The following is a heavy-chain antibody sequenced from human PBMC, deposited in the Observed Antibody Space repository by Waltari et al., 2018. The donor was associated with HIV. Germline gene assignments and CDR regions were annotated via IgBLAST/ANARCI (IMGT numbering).Heavy chain of an antibody. CDR3: VKDMFGEYDY. Sequence: EVQLLQSGGGLVQPGGLRRVSCAASGFSVSRYWMHWVRQIPGQGLVWVSRINPDGNTINYADSVRGRFTISRDYAKNTLYLQMNSLRDEDTAMYYCVKDMFGEYDYWGQGTLVTVSS. CDR1: GFSVSRYW. V-gene: IGHV3-74*01. D-gene: IGHD3-10*02. CDR2: INPDGNTI. J-gene: IGHJ4*02.